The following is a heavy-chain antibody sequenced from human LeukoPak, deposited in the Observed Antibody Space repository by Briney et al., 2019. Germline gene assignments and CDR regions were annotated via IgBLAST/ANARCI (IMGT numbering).Heavy chain of an antibody. J-gene: IGHJ4*02. CDR2: INHSGST. CDR3: VRPGSSWRPFDY. V-gene: IGHV4-34*01. D-gene: IGHD6-13*01. Sequence: SETLSLTCAVYGGSFSGYYWSWIRQPPGKGLEWIGEINHSGSTNYNPSLKSRVTISVDTSKNQFSLKLSSVTAADTAVYYCVRPGSSWRPFDYWGQGTLVTVSS. CDR1: GGSFSGYY.